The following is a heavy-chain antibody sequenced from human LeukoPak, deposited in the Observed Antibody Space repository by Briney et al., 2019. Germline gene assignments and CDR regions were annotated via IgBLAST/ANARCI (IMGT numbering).Heavy chain of an antibody. J-gene: IGHJ3*02. CDR2: ISAYNGNT. CDR1: GYTFTGYY. V-gene: IGHV1-18*04. Sequence: ASVKVSCKASGYTFTGYYMHWVRQAPGQGLEWMGWISAYNGNTNYAQKLQGRVTMTTDTSTSTAYMELRSLRSDDTAVYYCARAPNARYCSSTSCYRDTFDIWGQGTMVTVSS. D-gene: IGHD2-2*02. CDR3: ARAPNARYCSSTSCYRDTFDI.